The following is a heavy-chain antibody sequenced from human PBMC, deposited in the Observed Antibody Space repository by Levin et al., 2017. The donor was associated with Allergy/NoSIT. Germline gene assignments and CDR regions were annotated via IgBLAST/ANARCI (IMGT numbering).Heavy chain of an antibody. Sequence: GESLKISCTASGFTFGDYVMSWFRQAPGKGLEWVGFIRSKEYGWTTEYAASVTGRFTISRDDSKSIAYLQMNSLKTEDTAVYYCVRAKPYYGSGSYYPKIFDYWGQGILVTVSS. J-gene: IGHJ4*02. V-gene: IGHV3-49*03. CDR2: IRSKEYGWTT. D-gene: IGHD3-10*01. CDR3: VRAKPYYGSGSYYPKIFDY. CDR1: GFTFGDYV.